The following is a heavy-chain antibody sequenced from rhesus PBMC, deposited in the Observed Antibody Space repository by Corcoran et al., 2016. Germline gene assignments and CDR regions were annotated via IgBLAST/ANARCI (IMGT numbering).Heavy chain of an antibody. V-gene: IGHV4S11*01. CDR2: IYGSGSSA. D-gene: IGHD4-29*01. CDR1: GGPISSYW. Sequence: QVQLQESGPGVVKPSETLSLTCAVSGGPISSYWWGGGRQPPGQGLEWIGRIYGSGSSANYNPSLESRVTLSVDTSKNQLSLKLSSMTVADTAVYYCARLPPSTVAGSYNVWGPGVLVTVSS. CDR3: ARLPPSTVAGSYNV. J-gene: IGHJ5-1*01.